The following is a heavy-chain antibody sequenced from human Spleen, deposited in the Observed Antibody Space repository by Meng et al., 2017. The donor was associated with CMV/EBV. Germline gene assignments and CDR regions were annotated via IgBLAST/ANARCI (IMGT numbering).Heavy chain of an antibody. V-gene: IGHV3-30*02. CDR1: GFTFDDYA. D-gene: IGHD2-2*02. CDR3: AKDLGYCSSTSCYTGRDYYYYYGMDV. J-gene: IGHJ6*02. Sequence: GGSLRLSCAASGFTFDDYAMHWVRQAPGKGLEWVAFIRYDGSNKYYADSVKGRFTISRDNSKNTLYLQMNSLGAEDTAVYYCAKDLGYCSSTSCYTGRDYYYYYGMDVWGQGTTVTVSS. CDR2: IRYDGSNK.